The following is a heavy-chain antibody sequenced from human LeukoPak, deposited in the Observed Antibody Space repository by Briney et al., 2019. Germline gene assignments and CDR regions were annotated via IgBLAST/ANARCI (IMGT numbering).Heavy chain of an antibody. V-gene: IGHV1-2*02. Sequence: ASVKVSCKASGYTFTGYYMHWVRQAPGQGLEWMGWINPNSGGTNYAQRFQGRVTMTRDTSISTAYMELSRLRSDDTAVYYCAGRDVPIVRGVMKYRGQGTLVTVSS. CDR3: AGRDVPIVRGVMKY. CDR1: GYTFTGYY. CDR2: INPNSGGT. J-gene: IGHJ4*02. D-gene: IGHD3-10*01.